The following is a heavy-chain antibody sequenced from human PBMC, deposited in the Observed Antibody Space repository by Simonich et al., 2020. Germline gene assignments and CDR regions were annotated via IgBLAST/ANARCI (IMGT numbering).Heavy chain of an antibody. Sequence: QVQLVQSGAEVKKPGASVKVSCKASGYTFTGYYIHWVRQAPGQGLEGRGWINPNSGGTNYEQKFQGRVTMTMDTSISTAYMELSRLRSDDTAVYYCARDPVVPAAIRNAFDIWGQGTMVTVSS. J-gene: IGHJ3*02. CDR1: GYTFTGYY. D-gene: IGHD2-2*01. V-gene: IGHV1-2*02. CDR2: INPNSGGT. CDR3: ARDPVVPAAIRNAFDI.